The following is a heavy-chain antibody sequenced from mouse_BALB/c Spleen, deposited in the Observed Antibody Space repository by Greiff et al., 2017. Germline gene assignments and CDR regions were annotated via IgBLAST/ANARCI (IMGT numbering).Heavy chain of an antibody. Sequence: VQLQQSGAELVRPGVSVKISCKGSGYTFTDYAMHWVKQSHAKSLEWIGVISTYYGDASYNQKFKGKATLTVDKSSSTAYMQLKSLTSEDSAVYYCARWTPSYAMDYWGQGTSVTVSS. V-gene: IGHV1S137*01. CDR3: ARWTPSYAMDY. CDR2: ISTYYGDA. J-gene: IGHJ4*01. CDR1: GYTFTDYA.